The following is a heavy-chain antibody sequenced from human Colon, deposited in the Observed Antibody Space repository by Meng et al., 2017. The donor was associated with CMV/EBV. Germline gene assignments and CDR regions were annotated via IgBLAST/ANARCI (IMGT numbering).Heavy chain of an antibody. Sequence: EVQLVESGGGLVQPGGSLRLSCAVSGFTFSNYWMSWVRQPPGTGLEWVAKINPDGSYIEYADSVKGRFTISRDNAENSLHLQMNSLRAGDTAVYFCYGESRSQSFDKWGRGTLVTVSS. D-gene: IGHD6-6*01. J-gene: IGHJ4*02. CDR3: YGESRSQSFDK. CDR1: GFTFSNYW. CDR2: INPDGSYI. V-gene: IGHV3-7*02.